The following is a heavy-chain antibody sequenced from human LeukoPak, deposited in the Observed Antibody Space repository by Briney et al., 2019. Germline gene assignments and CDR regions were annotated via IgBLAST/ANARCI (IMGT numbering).Heavy chain of an antibody. D-gene: IGHD3-3*01. CDR3: AKDDKGADFWSGYCFDY. CDR2: ISGSGGIT. Sequence: GGSLRLSCAASGFTFSSYAMSWVRQAPGKGLEWVSAISGSGGITYYADSVKGRFTISRDNSKNTLYLQMNSLRAEDTAVYYCAKDDKGADFWSGYCFDYWGQGTLVPVSS. J-gene: IGHJ4*02. CDR1: GFTFSSYA. V-gene: IGHV3-23*01.